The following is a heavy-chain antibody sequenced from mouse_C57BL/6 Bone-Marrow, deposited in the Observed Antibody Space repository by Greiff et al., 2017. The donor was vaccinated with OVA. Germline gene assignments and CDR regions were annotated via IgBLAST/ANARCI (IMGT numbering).Heavy chain of an antibody. V-gene: IGHV14-3*01. Sequence: EVQRVESVAELVRPGASVKLSCTASGFNIKNTYMHWVKQRPEQGLEWIGRIDPANDNTKYAPKFQGKATMTADTSSNTAYLQLSSLSSEDTAVYCGARGNFGSSVYAMDYWGQGTSVTVSS. CDR2: IDPANDNT. J-gene: IGHJ4*01. D-gene: IGHD1-1*01. CDR1: GFNIKNTY. CDR3: ARGNFGSSVYAMDY.